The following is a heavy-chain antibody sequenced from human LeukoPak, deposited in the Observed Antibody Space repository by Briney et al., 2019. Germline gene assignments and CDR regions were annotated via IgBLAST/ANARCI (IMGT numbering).Heavy chain of an antibody. D-gene: IGHD2-15*01. Sequence: GGSLRLSCAASGFTFSSYSMNWVRQASGKGLEWVGRIRSKANSYATAYAASVKGRFTISRDDSKNTAYLQMSSLRTEDTAIYYCAEYYSGGSCYSGLAYWGQGTLVTVSS. CDR3: AEYYSGGSCYSGLAY. V-gene: IGHV3-73*01. J-gene: IGHJ4*02. CDR1: GFTFSSYS. CDR2: IRSKANSYAT.